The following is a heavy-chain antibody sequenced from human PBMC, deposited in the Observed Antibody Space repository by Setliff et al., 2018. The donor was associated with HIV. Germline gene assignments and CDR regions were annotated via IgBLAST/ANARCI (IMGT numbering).Heavy chain of an antibody. Sequence: GGSLRLSCAASGFTFNNFGMHWVRQAPGKGLEWVALIWSDGSRIEYADSVKGRFTISRDNSKNTLDLEMNSLRAEDTAVYYCAKTLYSAGGGEVSDYWGPGTQVTVSS. J-gene: IGHJ4*02. CDR1: GFTFNNFG. CDR3: AKTLYSAGGGEVSDY. D-gene: IGHD3-16*01. V-gene: IGHV3-33*06. CDR2: IWSDGSRI.